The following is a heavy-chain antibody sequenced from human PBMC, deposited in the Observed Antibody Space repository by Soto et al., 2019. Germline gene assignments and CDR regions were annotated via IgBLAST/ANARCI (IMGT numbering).Heavy chain of an antibody. CDR3: AKLVTEATNYFDY. V-gene: IGHV3-30*18. D-gene: IGHD3-10*01. CDR1: GFTFSSYG. J-gene: IGHJ4*02. CDR2: ISYDGSNK. Sequence: GGSLRLSCAASGFTFSSYGMHWVRQAPGKGLEWVAVISYDGSNKYYADSVKGRFTISRDNSKNTLYLQMNSLRAEDTAVYYCAKLVTEATNYFDYWGQGTLVTVSS.